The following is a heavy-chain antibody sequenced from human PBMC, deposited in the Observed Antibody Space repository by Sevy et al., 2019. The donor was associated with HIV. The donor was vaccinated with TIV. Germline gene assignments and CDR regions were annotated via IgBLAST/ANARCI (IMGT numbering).Heavy chain of an antibody. V-gene: IGHV1-69*13. D-gene: IGHD6-19*01. J-gene: IGHJ4*02. CDR2: IIPIFGTA. CDR1: GGTFSSYA. CDR3: ARDGGAYSSGWQIGY. Sequence: ASVKVSCKASGGTFSSYAISWVRQAPGQGLEWMGGIIPIFGTANYAQKFQGRVTITADESTSTAYMELSSLRSEDTAVYYCARDGGAYSSGWQIGYWGRGTLVTVSS.